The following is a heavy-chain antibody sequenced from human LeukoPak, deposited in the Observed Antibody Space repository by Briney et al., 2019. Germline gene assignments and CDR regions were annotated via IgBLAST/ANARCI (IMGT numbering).Heavy chain of an antibody. Sequence: GGSLRLSCAASGFPFSSYSMNWVRQAPGQGLVWVSSISSSSSYIYYADSVKGRFTISRDNAKNSLYLQMNSLRAEDTAVYYCARSRGIQLWLLFDYWGQGTLVTVSS. CDR1: GFPFSSYS. J-gene: IGHJ4*02. V-gene: IGHV3-21*01. CDR3: ARSRGIQLWLLFDY. CDR2: ISSSSSYI. D-gene: IGHD5-18*01.